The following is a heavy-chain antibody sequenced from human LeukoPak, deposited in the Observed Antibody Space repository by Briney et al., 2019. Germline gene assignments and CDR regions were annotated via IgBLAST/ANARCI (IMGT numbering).Heavy chain of an antibody. CDR3: ARCLRIAGTLPFDP. CDR1: GYTFTVYY. J-gene: IGHJ5*02. CDR2: INTNSGGT. V-gene: IGHV1-2*02. D-gene: IGHD1-20*01. Sequence: ASVKLSCKASGYTFTVYYMHWVRQAPGQGLEWMGGINTNSGGTNYAQKFQGRVTMTRDTSITTAYMELSRMRSDDTAVYYCARCLRIAGTLPFDPWGQGTLVTVSS.